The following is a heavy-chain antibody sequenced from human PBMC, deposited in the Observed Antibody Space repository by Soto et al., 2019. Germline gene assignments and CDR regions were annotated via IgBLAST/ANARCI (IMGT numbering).Heavy chain of an antibody. Sequence: QVQLVESGGGLVKPGGSLRLSCEGSGFTFSDYYISWIRQAPGKGLEWISYSSNSGTFSRYEDSVKGRFSISRDNTKNLLYLQMNSLRAEDTAVYYCAISGDKYNRLEYWGQGTPVTVSS. CDR1: GFTFSDYY. V-gene: IGHV3-11*06. D-gene: IGHD2-21*02. J-gene: IGHJ4*02. CDR3: AISGDKYNRLEY. CDR2: SSNSGTFS.